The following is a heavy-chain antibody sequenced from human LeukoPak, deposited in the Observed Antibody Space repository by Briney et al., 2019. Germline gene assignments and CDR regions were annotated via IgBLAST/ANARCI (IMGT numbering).Heavy chain of an antibody. CDR3: ARDDKGEYSYGYSSFDY. CDR1: GFTFSSYS. V-gene: IGHV3-48*01. Sequence: GGSLRLSCAASGFTFSSYSMNWVRQAPGKGLEWVSYISSSSSTIYYADSVKGRFTISRDNAKNSLYLQMNSLRAEDTAVYYCARDDKGEYSYGYSSFDYWGQGTLVTVSS. CDR2: ISSSSSTI. J-gene: IGHJ4*02. D-gene: IGHD5-18*01.